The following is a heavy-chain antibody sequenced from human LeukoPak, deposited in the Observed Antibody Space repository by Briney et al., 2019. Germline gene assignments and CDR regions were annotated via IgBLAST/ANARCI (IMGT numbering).Heavy chain of an antibody. CDR1: GFTFDDYG. Sequence: TGGSLRLSCAASGFTFDDYGMSWVRQAPGKGREWVSGINWNGGSTGYADSVKGRFTISRDNAKNSLYLQMNSLRVEDTAVYYCAKAYYDSGSYGYWGQGTLLTVSS. D-gene: IGHD3-10*01. CDR2: INWNGGST. J-gene: IGHJ4*02. V-gene: IGHV3-20*04. CDR3: AKAYYDSGSYGY.